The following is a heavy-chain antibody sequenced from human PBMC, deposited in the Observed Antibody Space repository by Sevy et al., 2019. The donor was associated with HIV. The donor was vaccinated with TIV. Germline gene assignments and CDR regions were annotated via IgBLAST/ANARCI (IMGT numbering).Heavy chain of an antibody. D-gene: IGHD4-17*01. V-gene: IGHV4-59*01. Sequence: SETLSLTCTVSGDSISGYYWSWIRQPPGKGLEWIEYFYYSGSTNYNPSLKGQVSISEDTSKNQVSLTLSSVTAADTALYFCAWTSPYFYYGMDVWGQGTPVTVSS. CDR2: FYYSGST. CDR3: AWTSPYFYYGMDV. CDR1: GDSISGYY. J-gene: IGHJ6*02.